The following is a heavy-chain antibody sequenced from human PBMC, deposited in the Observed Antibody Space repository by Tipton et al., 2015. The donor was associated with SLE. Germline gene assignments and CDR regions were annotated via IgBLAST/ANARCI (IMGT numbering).Heavy chain of an antibody. CDR3: ARGGGSCKH. CDR2: IYYSGST. V-gene: IGHV4-34*01. J-gene: IGHJ1*01. CDR1: GGSFSGYY. D-gene: IGHD2-15*01. Sequence: TLSLTCAVYGGSFSGYYWSWIRQPPGKGLEWIGGIYYSGSTYYNPSLKSRVTISVDTSKNQFSLKLSSVTAADTAVYYCARGGGSCKHWGQGTLVTVSS.